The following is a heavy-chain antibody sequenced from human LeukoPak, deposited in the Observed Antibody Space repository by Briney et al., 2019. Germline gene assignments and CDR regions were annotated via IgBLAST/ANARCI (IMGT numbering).Heavy chain of an antibody. D-gene: IGHD3-10*01. Sequence: GGSLRLSCAASGFTFSSYGMSWVRQAPGRGLEWVSAISGSGGSTYYADSVKGRFTISRDNSKNTLYLQMNSLRAEDTAVYYCAKARLLWFGAYFDYWGQGTLVTVSS. J-gene: IGHJ4*02. CDR1: GFTFSSYG. CDR2: ISGSGGST. CDR3: AKARLLWFGAYFDY. V-gene: IGHV3-23*01.